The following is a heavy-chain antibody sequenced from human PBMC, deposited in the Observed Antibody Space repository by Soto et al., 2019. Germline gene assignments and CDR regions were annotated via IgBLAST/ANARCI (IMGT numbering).Heavy chain of an antibody. V-gene: IGHV4-59*08. CDR1: GGSISSYY. Sequence: QMQLQESGPGLVKPSETLSLSCTVSGGSISSYYWSWIRQPPGKGLEWIGYVYNSGTTNYNPSLKSRVTIALATSKNHVSLKLSSVTAADTAVYFCARQGRVATIDRAWFDPWGQGTLVTVSS. CDR2: VYNSGTT. D-gene: IGHD1-26*01. CDR3: ARQGRVATIDRAWFDP. J-gene: IGHJ5*02.